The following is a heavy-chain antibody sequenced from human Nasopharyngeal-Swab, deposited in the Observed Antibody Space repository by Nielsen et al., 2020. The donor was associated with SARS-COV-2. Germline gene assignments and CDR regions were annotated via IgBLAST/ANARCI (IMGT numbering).Heavy chain of an antibody. CDR3: ARGYYGSGSYPFDY. V-gene: IGHV4-34*01. CDR2: INHSGST. J-gene: IGHJ4*02. Sequence: SETLSLTCAVYGGSFSGYYWSWIRQPPGKGLEWIGEINHSGSTNYNPSFKSRVTISVDTSKNQFSLKLSSVTAADTAVYYCARGYYGSGSYPFDYWGQGTLVTVSS. CDR1: GGSFSGYY. D-gene: IGHD3-10*01.